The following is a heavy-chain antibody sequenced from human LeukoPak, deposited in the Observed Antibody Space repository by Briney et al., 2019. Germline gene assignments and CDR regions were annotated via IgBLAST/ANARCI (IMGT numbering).Heavy chain of an antibody. V-gene: IGHV3-23*01. D-gene: IGHD4-23*01. J-gene: IGHJ4*02. Sequence: PGGSLRLSCAASGFTFSSYAMSWVRQAPGKGLEWVSAISGSGGSTYYADSVKGRFTISRDNSKNTLYLQMNSQRDEDTAVYYCARVAAGYSVNYFDYWGQGTLVAVSS. CDR3: ARVAAGYSVNYFDY. CDR2: ISGSGGST. CDR1: GFTFSSYA.